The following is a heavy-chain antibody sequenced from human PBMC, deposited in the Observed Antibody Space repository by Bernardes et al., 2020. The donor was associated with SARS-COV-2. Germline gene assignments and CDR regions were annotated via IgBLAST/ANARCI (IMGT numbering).Heavy chain of an antibody. CDR1: GFIFSRYG. CDR3: TRDTRTGMDV. V-gene: IGHV3-33*01. J-gene: IGHJ6*02. Sequence: GRSLRLSCVWSGFIFSRYGIHWVRQSPGKGLEWLEIIRPNGNTKNYRDFVKGRFTMSRDNSQNTVFLEMNSLRGDDSAVYYCTRDTRTGMDVWGQGTAVTVSS. CDR2: IRPNGNTK.